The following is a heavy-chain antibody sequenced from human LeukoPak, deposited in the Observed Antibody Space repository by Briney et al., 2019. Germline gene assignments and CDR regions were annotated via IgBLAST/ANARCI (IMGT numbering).Heavy chain of an antibody. V-gene: IGHV4-39*02. Sequence: SETLSLTCTVSGGSISSSSYYWGWIRQPPGKGLEWIGSIYYSGSTYYNPSLKSRVTISVDTSKNQFSLKLSSVTAADTAVYYCARDRFSVGSSNWFDPWGQGTLVTVSS. CDR3: ARDRFSVGSSNWFDP. CDR1: GGSISSSSYY. D-gene: IGHD3-10*01. CDR2: IYYSGST. J-gene: IGHJ5*02.